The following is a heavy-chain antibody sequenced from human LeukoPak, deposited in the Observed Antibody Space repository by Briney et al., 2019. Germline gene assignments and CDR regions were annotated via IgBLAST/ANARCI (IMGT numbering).Heavy chain of an antibody. V-gene: IGHV3-23*01. CDR3: AKVGRCSYRWIVGPPNVYFFDH. CDR2: INGRGGST. J-gene: IGHJ4*02. CDR1: GFTLRNHG. D-gene: IGHD5-18*01. Sequence: GVTLGLSYAASGFTLRNHGMAWVRQVRGKGLELASAINGRGGSTHYADAVRSRFPLSRVNSPRTQYLHLRRLSPEDTAVYYCAKVGRCSYRWIVGPPNVYFFDHWGQGSLVTVSS.